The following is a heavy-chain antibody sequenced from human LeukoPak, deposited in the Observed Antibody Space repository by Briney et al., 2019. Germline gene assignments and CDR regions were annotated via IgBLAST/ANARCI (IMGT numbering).Heavy chain of an antibody. Sequence: SETLSLTCTVSGGSIRSSYYYWGWIRQPPGKGLEWIGSIYDSGSTYYNPSLKSRVTISVDTSKNQFSLKLSSVTAADTAVYYCARASNSGYSDAFDIWGQGTMVTVSS. J-gene: IGHJ3*02. V-gene: IGHV4-39*07. D-gene: IGHD3-22*01. CDR1: GGSIRSSYYY. CDR3: ARASNSGYSDAFDI. CDR2: IYDSGST.